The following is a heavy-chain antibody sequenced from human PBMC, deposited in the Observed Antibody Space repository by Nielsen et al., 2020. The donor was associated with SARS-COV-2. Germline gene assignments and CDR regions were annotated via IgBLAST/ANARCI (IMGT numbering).Heavy chain of an antibody. J-gene: IGHJ3*02. CDR2: IGSSYDT. Sequence: GESLKISCTASGFTFSGYAMSWVRQAPGKGLEWVSAIGSSYDTFYADSVKGRFTSSRDNSKNTVYLHMNSLRAEDTALYYCARPRTSGLWGDFDIWGQGTMVTVSS. CDR1: GFTFSGYA. CDR3: ARPRTSGLWGDFDI. D-gene: IGHD3-16*01. V-gene: IGHV3-23*05.